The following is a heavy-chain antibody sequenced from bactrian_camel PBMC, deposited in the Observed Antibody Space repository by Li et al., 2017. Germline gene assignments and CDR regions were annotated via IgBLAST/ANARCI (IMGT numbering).Heavy chain of an antibody. J-gene: IGHJ6*01. V-gene: IGHV3S1*01. D-gene: IGHD6*01. Sequence: HVQLVESGGESVQAGGSLRLSCDTSGFTFSRGCAAWFRQAPGKDREGIAAIYTGGTHRYYADSVKGRFTISKDNSKNTVYLQMNSLKPEDTAIYYCAAEPRQHESCVGSVVAIWAFGTTGQGTQVTVS. CDR2: IYTGGTHR. CDR1: GFTFSRGC. CDR3: AAEPRQHESCVGSVVAIWAFGT.